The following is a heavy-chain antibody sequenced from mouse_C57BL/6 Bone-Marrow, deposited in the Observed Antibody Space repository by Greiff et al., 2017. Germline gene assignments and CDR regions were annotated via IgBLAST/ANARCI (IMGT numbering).Heavy chain of an antibody. V-gene: IGHV1-39*01. CDR2: INPNYGTT. CDR3: ASYYYGSSPGCAY. CDR1: GYSFTDYN. Sequence: VQLKESGPELVKPGASVKISCKASGYSFTDYNMNWVKQSNGKSLEWIGVINPNYGTTSYNQKFKGKATLTVDQSSSTAYMQLNSLTSEDSAVYYCASYYYGSSPGCAYWGQGTLVTVSA. J-gene: IGHJ3*01. D-gene: IGHD1-1*01.